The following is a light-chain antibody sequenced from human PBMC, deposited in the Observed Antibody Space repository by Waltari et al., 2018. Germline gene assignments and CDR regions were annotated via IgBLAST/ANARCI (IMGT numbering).Light chain of an antibody. CDR2: KAS. CDR3: QQNNVFPWT. Sequence: DIQMTQSPSTLYAFVGDRVTITCRASQSSSTWLAWYQQKPGKAPKLLIYKASRLESGVPSRFSGSGSGTEFTLTISSLQPDDFATYYCQQNNVFPWTFGQGTKVEIK. J-gene: IGKJ1*01. CDR1: QSSSTW. V-gene: IGKV1-5*03.